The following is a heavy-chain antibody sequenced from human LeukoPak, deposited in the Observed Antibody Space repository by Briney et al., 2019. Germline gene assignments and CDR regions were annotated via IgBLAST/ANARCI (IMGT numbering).Heavy chain of an antibody. V-gene: IGHV4-34*01. CDR2: INHSGRT. D-gene: IGHD3-10*01. Sequence: SETLSLTCVVYGGSFSGYYWSWIRQPPGQGLEWIGEINHSGRTNYNPSLKSRVTISVDTSKNQFSLKLSSVTAEDTAVYYCARDPTPQGWFGELTPNWFDPWGQGTLVTVSS. J-gene: IGHJ5*02. CDR1: GGSFSGYY. CDR3: ARDPTPQGWFGELTPNWFDP.